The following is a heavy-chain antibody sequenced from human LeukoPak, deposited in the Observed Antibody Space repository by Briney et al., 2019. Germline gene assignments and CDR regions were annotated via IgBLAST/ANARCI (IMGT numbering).Heavy chain of an antibody. CDR2: IYYSGST. CDR3: ARDQGITMIRGGKTNWFDP. V-gene: IGHV4-59*12. CDR1: GGSISSYY. J-gene: IGHJ5*02. Sequence: SETLSLTCTVSGGSISSYYWSWIRQPPGKGLEWIGYIYYSGSTNYNPSLKSRVTISVDTSKNQFSLNLISVTAADTAVYYCARDQGITMIRGGKTNWFDPWGQGTLVTVSS. D-gene: IGHD3-10*01.